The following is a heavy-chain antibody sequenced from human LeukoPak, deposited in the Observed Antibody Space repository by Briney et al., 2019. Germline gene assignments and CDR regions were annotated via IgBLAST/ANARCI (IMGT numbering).Heavy chain of an antibody. CDR1: GFTFSSYA. CDR2: ISSSGGST. V-gene: IGHV3-23*01. CDR3: AKEQRFGVVLAGTFDI. Sequence: PGRSLRLSCAASGFTFSSYAMSWVRQAPGKGLEWVSAISSSGGSTYYADSVKGRFSISRDNSKNTLYLQMNSLRAEDTAVYYCAKEQRFGVVLAGTFDIWGQGTMVTVSS. D-gene: IGHD3-3*01. J-gene: IGHJ3*02.